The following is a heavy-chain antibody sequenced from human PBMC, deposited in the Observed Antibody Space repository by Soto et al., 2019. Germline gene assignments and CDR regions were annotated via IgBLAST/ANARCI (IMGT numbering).Heavy chain of an antibody. CDR3: AKGTDHPAAGLN. Sequence: GESLKISCAASGFTFSSYAMSWVRQAPGKGLEWVSAISGSGGSTYYADSVKGRFTISRDNSKNTLYLQMNSLRAEDTAVYYCAKGTDHPAAGLNWGQGTLVTVSS. J-gene: IGHJ4*02. V-gene: IGHV3-23*01. D-gene: IGHD6-13*01. CDR2: ISGSGGST. CDR1: GFTFSSYA.